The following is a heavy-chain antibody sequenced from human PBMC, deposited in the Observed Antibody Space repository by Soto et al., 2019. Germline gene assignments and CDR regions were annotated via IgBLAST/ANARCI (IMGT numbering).Heavy chain of an antibody. CDR1: DDSINRDKYY. D-gene: IGHD5-12*01. CDR2: IYYRGNA. Sequence: QLQLQESGPGLVKPSETLSLTCSVSDDSINRDKYYWGWIRQPPGKGLEWIGSIYYRGNAYFNPSLQTRVTISLDTSKSQFSLKLNSVTAADSAVYFCARLEGLATISYYFDFWGPGALVTVSS. V-gene: IGHV4-39*01. CDR3: ARLEGLATISYYFDF. J-gene: IGHJ4*02.